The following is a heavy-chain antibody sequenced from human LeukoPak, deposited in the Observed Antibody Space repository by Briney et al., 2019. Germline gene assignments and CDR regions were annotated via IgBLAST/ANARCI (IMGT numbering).Heavy chain of an antibody. CDR1: GFTFSDSW. Sequence: GGSLRLSCAGSGFTFSDSWMDWVRQAPGKGLEWVATMNQNGDQTNYADSVRGRFTISRDNAKNSLYLQMNSLRAEDTAVYYCARDVRYWGQGTLVTVSS. CDR3: ARDVRY. J-gene: IGHJ4*02. V-gene: IGHV3-7*04. CDR2: MNQNGDQT.